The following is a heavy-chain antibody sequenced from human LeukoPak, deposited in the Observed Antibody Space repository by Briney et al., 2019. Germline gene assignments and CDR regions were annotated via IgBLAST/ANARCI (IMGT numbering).Heavy chain of an antibody. V-gene: IGHV3-74*01. CDR3: ARGNSHSFDY. J-gene: IGHJ4*02. Sequence: PGGSLRLSCAASGFTLSSYWMHWVRQTPGKGPVWVSRINSDGSSTSYADSMKGRFTISRDNAKNTLYLQMNSLRAEDTAVYYCARGNSHSFDYWGKGALVTVSS. D-gene: IGHD4-11*01. CDR1: GFTLSSYW. CDR2: INSDGSST.